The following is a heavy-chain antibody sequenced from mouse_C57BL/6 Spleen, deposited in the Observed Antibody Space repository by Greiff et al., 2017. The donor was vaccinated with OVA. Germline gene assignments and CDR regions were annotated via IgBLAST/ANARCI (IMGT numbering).Heavy chain of an antibody. D-gene: IGHD1-1*01. J-gene: IGHJ2*01. V-gene: IGHV5-12*01. Sequence: LQQSGGGLVQPGGSLKLSCAASGFTFSDYYMYWVRQTPEKRLEWVAYISNGGGSTYYPDTVKGRFTISRDNAKNTLYLQMSRLKSEDTAMYYCARRGDYYGSSGDYFDYWGQGTTLTVSS. CDR3: ARRGDYYGSSGDYFDY. CDR2: ISNGGGST. CDR1: GFTFSDYY.